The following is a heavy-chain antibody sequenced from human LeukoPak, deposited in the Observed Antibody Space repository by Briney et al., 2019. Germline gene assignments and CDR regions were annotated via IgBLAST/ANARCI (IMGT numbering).Heavy chain of an antibody. D-gene: IGHD3-22*01. J-gene: IGHJ4*02. CDR2: INHSGST. V-gene: IGHV4-34*01. Sequence: SETLSLTCAVYGGSFSGYYRSWIRQPPGKGLEGIGEINHSGSTNYNPSLKSRVTISVDTSKNQFSLKLSSVTAADTAVYCCARLRYDSSGYYFDYWGQGTLVTVSS. CDR1: GGSFSGYY. CDR3: ARLRYDSSGYYFDY.